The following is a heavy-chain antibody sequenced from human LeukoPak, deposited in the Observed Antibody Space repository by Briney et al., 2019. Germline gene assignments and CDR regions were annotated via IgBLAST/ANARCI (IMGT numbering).Heavy chain of an antibody. CDR2: IKQDGSEQ. CDR1: GFTFSTYW. CDR3: ASRAHFWSGPGG. Sequence: GGCLRLSCAASGFTFSTYWMSWVRQAPGKGLEWVANIKQDGSEQYYMDSVKGRFTISRDNAKNSLYLQMNSLRAEDTAVYYCASRAHFWSGPGGWGQGTLVTVSS. J-gene: IGHJ4*02. V-gene: IGHV3-7*01. D-gene: IGHD3-3*02.